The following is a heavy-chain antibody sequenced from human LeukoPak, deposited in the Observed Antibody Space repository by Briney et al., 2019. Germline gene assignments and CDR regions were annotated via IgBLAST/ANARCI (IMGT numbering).Heavy chain of an antibody. CDR2: INTNTGNP. D-gene: IGHD3-10*01. Sequence: ASVKVSCKAFGYTFTSYAMNWVRQAPGQGLEWMGWINTNTGNPTYAQGFTGRFVFSLDTPVSTAYLQISSLKAEDTAVYYCARDSRIIRLRGSGSYSNWFDPWGQGTLVTVSS. V-gene: IGHV7-4-1*02. CDR3: ARDSRIIRLRGSGSYSNWFDP. CDR1: GYTFTSYA. J-gene: IGHJ5*02.